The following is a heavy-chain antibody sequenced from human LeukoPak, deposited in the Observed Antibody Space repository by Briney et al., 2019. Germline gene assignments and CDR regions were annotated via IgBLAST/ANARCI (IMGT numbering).Heavy chain of an antibody. CDR2: IGTSSTTI. D-gene: IGHD6-25*01. J-gene: IGHJ6*03. V-gene: IGHV3-48*01. Sequence: GGSLRLSCAASGFTFSSYTMNWVRQPPGKGLEWVSNIGTSSTTIYYADSVKGRFTISRDNAKDSLYLQMNSLRADDTAVYYCARFAAGGSYYYYMDVWGKGTTVTVSS. CDR3: ARFAAGGSYYYYMDV. CDR1: GFTFSSYT.